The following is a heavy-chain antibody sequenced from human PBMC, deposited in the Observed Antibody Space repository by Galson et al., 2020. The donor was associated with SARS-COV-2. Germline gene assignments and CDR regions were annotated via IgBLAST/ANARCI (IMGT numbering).Heavy chain of an antibody. J-gene: IGHJ3*02. Sequence: ASVKVSCKASGYTFTGYYMHWVRQAPGQGLEWMGWINPNSGGTNYAQKFQGRVTMTRDTSISTAYMELSRLRSDDTAVYYCARDGSLGRYYDSSGYSSPSDAFDIWGQGTMVTVSS. CDR3: ARDGSLGRYYDSSGYSSPSDAFDI. CDR2: INPNSGGT. CDR1: GYTFTGYY. V-gene: IGHV1-2*02. D-gene: IGHD3-22*01.